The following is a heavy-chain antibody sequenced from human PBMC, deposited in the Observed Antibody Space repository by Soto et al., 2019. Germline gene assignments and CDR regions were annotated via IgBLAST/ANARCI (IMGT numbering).Heavy chain of an antibody. Sequence: NPSETLSLTCTVSGGSISSYYWSWIRQPPGKGLEWIGYIYYSGSTNYNPSLKSRVTISVDTSKNQFSLKLSSVTAADTAVYYCARGSDFWSGYYGYWGQGTLVTVSS. D-gene: IGHD3-3*01. CDR1: GGSISSYY. J-gene: IGHJ4*02. CDR3: ARGSDFWSGYYGY. CDR2: IYYSGST. V-gene: IGHV4-59*01.